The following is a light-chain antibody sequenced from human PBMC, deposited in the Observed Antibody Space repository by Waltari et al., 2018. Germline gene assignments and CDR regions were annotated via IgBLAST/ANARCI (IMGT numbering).Light chain of an antibody. Sequence: AIRITQSPSSLSASTGDRVTITCRASQGISSYLAWYQQKPGKAPKLLIYAASTLQSGVPSRFSGSGSGTDFTLTMSCLQSEDFATYYCQQYYSYPWTFGQGTKVEIK. J-gene: IGKJ1*01. CDR2: AAS. CDR1: QGISSY. V-gene: IGKV1-8*01. CDR3: QQYYSYPWT.